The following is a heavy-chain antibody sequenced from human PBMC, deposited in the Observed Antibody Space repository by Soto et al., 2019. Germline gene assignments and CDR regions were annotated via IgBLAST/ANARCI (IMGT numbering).Heavy chain of an antibody. CDR2: IYPDDSDT. CDR3: ARLAWIGSYDYFYGLDV. CDR1: GYTFANYW. Sequence: ESLKGSLKASGYTFANYWIGWVRQKPGNGLEWMGFIYPDDSDTRYSPSFQGQVTISADRSTKTAYLQRSTLEASDTATYYCARLAWIGSYDYFYGLDVWGQGTTVTVSS. D-gene: IGHD1-26*01. V-gene: IGHV5-51*01. J-gene: IGHJ6*02.